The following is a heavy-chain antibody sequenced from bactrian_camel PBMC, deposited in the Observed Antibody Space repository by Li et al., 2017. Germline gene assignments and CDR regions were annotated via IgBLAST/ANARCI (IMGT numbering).Heavy chain of an antibody. J-gene: IGHJ4*01. V-gene: IGHV3S1*01. CDR3: AAEPVWYGSTCDYEYSI. D-gene: IGHD6*01. CDR2: VLTTDDST. Sequence: HVQLVESGGGSVQAGGSLRLSCTASGSTSSRFCLAWFRRVPGNERERVASVLTTDDSTYYAASVKGRFTISRDKAKNTLYLQMNSLKPEDTAVYYCAAEPVWYGSTCDYEYSIWGQGTQVTVS. CDR1: GSTSSRFC.